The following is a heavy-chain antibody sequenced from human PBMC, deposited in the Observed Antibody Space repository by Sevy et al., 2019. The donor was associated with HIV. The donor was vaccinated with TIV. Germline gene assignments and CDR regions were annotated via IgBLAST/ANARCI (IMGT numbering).Heavy chain of an antibody. V-gene: IGHV4-34*01. CDR1: GGSFSGYY. CDR2: INHSGST. Sequence: SETLSLTCAVYGGSFSGYYWSWIRQPPGKGLEWIGEINHSGSTNYNPSLKSRVTISVDTSKNQFSLKLSSVTAADTAVYYCARTNLRAYYYDSSGYYSFDYWGQGTLVTVSS. J-gene: IGHJ4*02. D-gene: IGHD3-22*01. CDR3: ARTNLRAYYYDSSGYYSFDY.